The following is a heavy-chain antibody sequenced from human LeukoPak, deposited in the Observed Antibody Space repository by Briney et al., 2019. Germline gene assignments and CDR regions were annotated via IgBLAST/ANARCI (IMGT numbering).Heavy chain of an antibody. V-gene: IGHV3-23*01. CDR1: GFTFNSYA. J-gene: IGHJ4*02. D-gene: IGHD3-10*01. Sequence: GGSLRLSCAASGFTFNSYAMNWVRQAPGKGLEWVSAISGSGYSTYCADSVKGRFTISRDNSKNTLFLQMNSLRAEDTAVYYCARSDYGSGSPSDFWGQGTLVTVSS. CDR2: ISGSGYST. CDR3: ARSDYGSGSPSDF.